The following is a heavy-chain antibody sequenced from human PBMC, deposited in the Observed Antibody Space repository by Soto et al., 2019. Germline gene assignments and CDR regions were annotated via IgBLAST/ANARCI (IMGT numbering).Heavy chain of an antibody. CDR2: IWYDGSNK. J-gene: IGHJ5*02. CDR3: ARDRTGTTDQTINWFDP. D-gene: IGHD1-7*01. V-gene: IGHV3-33*01. Sequence: PGGSLRLSCAASGFTFSSYGMHWVRQAPGKGLEWVAVIWYDGSNKYYADSVKGRFTISRDNSKNTLYLQMNSLRAEDTAVYYCARDRTGTTDQTINWFDPWGQGTLVTVSS. CDR1: GFTFSSYG.